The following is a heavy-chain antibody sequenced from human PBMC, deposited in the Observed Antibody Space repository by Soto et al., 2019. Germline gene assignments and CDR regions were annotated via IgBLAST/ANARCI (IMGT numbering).Heavy chain of an antibody. CDR2: ISGSGGST. Sequence: EVQLLESGGGLVQPGGSLRLSCAASGFTFSNYAMSWVRQAPGKGLEWVSTISGSGGSTYYADSVKGRFTISRDNSKNTLYLQMNSLSGEETGVSFCARTTVCSGASCPLLFSAFDIWGQGTMVTVSS. J-gene: IGHJ3*02. CDR3: ARTTVCSGASCPLLFSAFDI. CDR1: GFTFSNYA. D-gene: IGHD2-15*01. V-gene: IGHV3-23*01.